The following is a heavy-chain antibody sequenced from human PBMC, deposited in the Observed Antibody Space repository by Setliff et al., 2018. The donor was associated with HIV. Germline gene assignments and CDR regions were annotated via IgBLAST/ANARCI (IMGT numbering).Heavy chain of an antibody. CDR3: ARVGSYYSIDY. Sequence: SETLSLTCAVYGGSFSGYYWSWIRQPPGKGLEWIGQINHSGNTNYNPSLKSRVTISVDTSKNQFSLRLTSVTAADTAVYYCARVGSYYSIDYWGRGILVTVSS. CDR1: GGSFSGYY. CDR2: INHSGNT. J-gene: IGHJ4*02. V-gene: IGHV4-34*01. D-gene: IGHD1-26*01.